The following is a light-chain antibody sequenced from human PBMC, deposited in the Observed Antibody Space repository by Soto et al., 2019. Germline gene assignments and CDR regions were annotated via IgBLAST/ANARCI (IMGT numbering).Light chain of an antibody. CDR2: DAS. Sequence: EIVMTQSPATLSVSPGERATLSCRASQSVSSNLAWYQQKPGQAPRLLIYDASSRATGIPDRFSGSGSGTEFTLTISSLQPDDFATYYCQQYDKYAWTFGQGTKVDI. J-gene: IGKJ1*01. V-gene: IGKV3D-15*01. CDR3: QQYDKYAWT. CDR1: QSVSSN.